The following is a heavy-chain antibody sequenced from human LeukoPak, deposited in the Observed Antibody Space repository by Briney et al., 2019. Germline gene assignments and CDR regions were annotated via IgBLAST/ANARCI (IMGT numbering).Heavy chain of an antibody. V-gene: IGHV1-8*01. J-gene: IGHJ4*02. D-gene: IGHD6-13*01. CDR3: ARGVRAAAGAFDY. Sequence: ASVKVSCKASGYTFTSYDINWARQATGQGLEWMGWMNPNSGNTGYAQKFQGRVTMTRNTSISTAYMELSSLRSEDTAVYYCARGVRAAAGAFDYWGQGTLVTVSS. CDR2: MNPNSGNT. CDR1: GYTFTSYD.